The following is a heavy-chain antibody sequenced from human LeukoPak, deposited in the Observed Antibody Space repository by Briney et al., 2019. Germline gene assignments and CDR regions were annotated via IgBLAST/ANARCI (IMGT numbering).Heavy chain of an antibody. V-gene: IGHV4-61*08. Sequence: SETLSLTCSVSGGSVSSGDHYWTWIRQSPGKGLVWIGYIYYTGSTNYNPSVKSLVTISVDTSKNQFSLKLSSVTAADTAVYYCARDGRLGGRYGSVGGFDPWGQGTLVTVSS. D-gene: IGHD1-26*01. CDR1: GGSVSSGDHY. CDR2: IYYTGST. CDR3: ARDGRLGGRYGSVGGFDP. J-gene: IGHJ5*02.